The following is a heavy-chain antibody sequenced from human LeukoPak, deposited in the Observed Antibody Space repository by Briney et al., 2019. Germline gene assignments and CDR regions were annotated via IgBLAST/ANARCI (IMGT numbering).Heavy chain of an antibody. J-gene: IGHJ4*02. Sequence: SETLSLTCTVSGGSISSSSYYWSWIRQPPGKGLEWIGEINHSGSTNYNPSLKSRVTISVDTSKNQFSLKLSSVTAADTAVYYCARRPTYCSSTSCYTPRFDYWGQGTLVTVSS. CDR2: INHSGST. CDR3: ARRPTYCSSTSCYTPRFDY. V-gene: IGHV4-39*07. D-gene: IGHD2-2*02. CDR1: GGSISSSSYY.